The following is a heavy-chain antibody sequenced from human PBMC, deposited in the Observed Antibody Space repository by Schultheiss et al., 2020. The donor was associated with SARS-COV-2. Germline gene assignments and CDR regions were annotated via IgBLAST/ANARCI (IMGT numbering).Heavy chain of an antibody. J-gene: IGHJ4*02. Sequence: SQTLSLTCAVYGGSFSGYYWSWIRQPPGKGLEWIGEINHSGSTNYNPSLKSRVTISVDTSKNQFSLKLSSVTAADTAVYYCARVVDSSGWYEGDYWGQGTLVTVSS. CDR1: GGSFSGYY. CDR3: ARVVDSSGWYEGDY. D-gene: IGHD6-19*01. CDR2: INHSGST. V-gene: IGHV4-34*01.